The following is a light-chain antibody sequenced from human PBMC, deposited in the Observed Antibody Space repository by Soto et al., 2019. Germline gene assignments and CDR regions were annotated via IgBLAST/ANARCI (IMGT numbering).Light chain of an antibody. V-gene: IGKV1-13*02. J-gene: IGKJ4*01. CDR3: QQFNTYPLT. CDR2: DVS. CDR1: QAITSA. Sequence: AIQLTQSPSSLSASVGDSVTITCRASQAITSAFAWYQQKPGKAPRLLIYDVSSLESGVPSRFSGSGSGTDFTLTISSLQPEDFATYYCQQFNTYPLTFGGGTKVEIK.